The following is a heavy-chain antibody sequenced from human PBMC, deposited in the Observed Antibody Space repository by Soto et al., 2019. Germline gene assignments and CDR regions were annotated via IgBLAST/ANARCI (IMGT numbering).Heavy chain of an antibody. CDR2: INAANGNT. Sequence: ASVKVSCKASGYTFTSYGIHWVRQAPGQRLEWMGWINAANGNTNYAQKLQGRVTMTTDTSTSTAYMELRSLRSDDTAVYYCARDVWLGDDEYSSSSVAFDIWGQGTMVTVSS. V-gene: IGHV1-18*01. CDR3: ARDVWLGDDEYSSSSVAFDI. CDR1: GYTFTSYG. D-gene: IGHD6-6*01. J-gene: IGHJ3*02.